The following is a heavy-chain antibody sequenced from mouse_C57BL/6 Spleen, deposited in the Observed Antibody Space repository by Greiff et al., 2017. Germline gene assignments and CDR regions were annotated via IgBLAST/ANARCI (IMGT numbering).Heavy chain of an antibody. CDR3: ARWYGSSYGAMDY. J-gene: IGHJ4*01. CDR1: GYTFTSYW. Sequence: VQRVESGAELAKPGASVKMSCKASGYTFTSYWITWVKQRPGQGLEWIGDIYPGSGSTNYNEKFKSKATLTVDTSSSTAYMQLSSLTSEDSAVYYCARWYGSSYGAMDYWGQGTSVTVSS. D-gene: IGHD1-1*01. V-gene: IGHV1-55*01. CDR2: IYPGSGST.